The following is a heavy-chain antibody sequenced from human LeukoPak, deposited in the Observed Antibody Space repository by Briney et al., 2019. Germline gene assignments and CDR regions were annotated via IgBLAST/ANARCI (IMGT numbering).Heavy chain of an antibody. J-gene: IGHJ4*02. D-gene: IGHD3-9*01. CDR2: ISGSGGST. CDR3: AKVYLDILTGYSTGYFDY. V-gene: IGHV3-23*01. Sequence: PGGSLRLSCAASGFRFSDYDMNWVRQVPGKGLEWVSAISGSGGSTYYADSVKGRFTISRDNSKNTLYLQMNSLRAEDTAVYYCAKVYLDILTGYSTGYFDYWGQGTLVTVSS. CDR1: GFRFSDYD.